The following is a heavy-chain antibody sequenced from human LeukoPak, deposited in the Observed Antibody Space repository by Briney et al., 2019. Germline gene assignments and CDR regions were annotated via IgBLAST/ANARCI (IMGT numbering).Heavy chain of an antibody. V-gene: IGHV3-7*01. CDR2: IRQDGSEK. D-gene: IGHD6-13*01. CDR1: GLTVAVYW. Sequence: GGSLRLSCEVSGLTVAVYWMNWVRQAPGKGPEWVASIRQDGSEKTYVDSVKGRFIISRDNTKNSLSLQLNGLRAEDTAVYYCARDGTAAGLYFDLWGQGTLVTVSS. J-gene: IGHJ4*01. CDR3: ARDGTAAGLYFDL.